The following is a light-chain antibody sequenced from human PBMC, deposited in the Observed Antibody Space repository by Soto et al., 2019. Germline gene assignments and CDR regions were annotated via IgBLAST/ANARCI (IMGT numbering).Light chain of an antibody. CDR2: GTY. V-gene: IGKV3-15*01. Sequence: EIVMTQSPATLSVSPGERATLSCRASQSVNNHLAWYQQKPGQAPRLLIYGTYYRATGIPARFSGSGSGTDFTLTISSLQSEDFAVYYCQQYDNWPPFTFGPGTKVDIK. CDR3: QQYDNWPPFT. J-gene: IGKJ3*01. CDR1: QSVNNH.